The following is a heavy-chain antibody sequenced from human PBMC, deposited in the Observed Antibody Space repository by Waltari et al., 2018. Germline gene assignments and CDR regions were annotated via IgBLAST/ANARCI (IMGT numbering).Heavy chain of an antibody. CDR3: ARDYPCQPGVRLELRCGLGDWFDP. J-gene: IGHJ5*02. CDR2: IYTSGST. V-gene: IGHV4-4*07. D-gene: IGHD1-7*01. Sequence: QVQLQESGPGLVKPSETLSLTCTVSGGSISSYYWSWIRQPAGKGLEWIGRIYTSGSTNYNPPLRSRVTMSVDTSKNQFSLKLSSVTAADTAVYYCARDYPCQPGVRLELRCGLGDWFDPWGQGTLVTVSS. CDR1: GGSISSYY.